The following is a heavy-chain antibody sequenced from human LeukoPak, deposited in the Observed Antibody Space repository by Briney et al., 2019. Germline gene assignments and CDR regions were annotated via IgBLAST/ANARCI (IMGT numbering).Heavy chain of an antibody. J-gene: IGHJ4*02. Sequence: PGGSLRLSCAASGFTFSSYAMSWVRQAPGKGLEWVSAITPSGGSTYYADSVKGRFTISRDNSKNTVYLQMSSLRAEDTAVFYCAKRASGYYFDSWGQGTLVTVSS. CDR1: GFTFSSYA. V-gene: IGHV3-23*01. CDR3: AKRASGYYFDS. D-gene: IGHD5-12*01. CDR2: ITPSGGST.